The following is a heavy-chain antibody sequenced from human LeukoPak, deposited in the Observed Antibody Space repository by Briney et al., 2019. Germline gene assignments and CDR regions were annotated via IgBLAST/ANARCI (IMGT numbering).Heavy chain of an antibody. J-gene: IGHJ4*02. D-gene: IGHD3-3*01. CDR2: ISGSGCST. Sequence: PGGSLRLSCAASGFTFSDYYMSWIRQAPGKGLEWVSAISGSGCSTYYADSVKGRFTISRDNSKNTLYLQMNSLRGEDTAVYFCSKTPWSGYYTSDYWGQGTLVTVSS. V-gene: IGHV3-23*01. CDR3: SKTPWSGYYTSDY. CDR1: GFTFSDYY.